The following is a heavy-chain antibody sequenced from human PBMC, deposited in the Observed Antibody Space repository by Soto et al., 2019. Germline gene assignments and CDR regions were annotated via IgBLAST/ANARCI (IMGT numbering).Heavy chain of an antibody. V-gene: IGHV3-30-3*01. CDR2: ILYDGSRT. J-gene: IGHJ4*02. CDR3: ARDRVDDYYRRYFDS. D-gene: IGHD1-26*01. CDR1: GFTFSTYA. Sequence: QAQLVESGGGVVQPGRSLRLSCAASGFTFSTYAMPWGRQAPGKGLEWVAVILYDGSRTYYADSVKGRFTSSRDKSKNTLYLEMNSLRDEDTAVYFCARDRVDDYYRRYFDSWGQGTLVTVSS.